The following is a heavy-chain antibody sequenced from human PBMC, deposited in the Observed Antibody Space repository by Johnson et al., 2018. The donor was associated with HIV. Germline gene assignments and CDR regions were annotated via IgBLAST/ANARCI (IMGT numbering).Heavy chain of an antibody. CDR1: GFTFSSYA. D-gene: IGHD3/OR15-3a*01. V-gene: IGHV3-30-3*02. J-gene: IGHJ3*02. CDR3: AVGLNTDSFDI. Sequence: QVQLVESGGGVVQPGRSLRLSCAASGFTFSSYAMLWVRQAPGKGLEWVAVISYDGSNKYYADSVKGRFTISRDNSKNTLYLQMNSLRAEDTAVYYCAVGLNTDSFDIWGQGTMVTVSS. CDR2: ISYDGSNK.